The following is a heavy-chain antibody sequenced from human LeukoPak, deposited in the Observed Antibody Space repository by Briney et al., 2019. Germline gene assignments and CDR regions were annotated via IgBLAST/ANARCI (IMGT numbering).Heavy chain of an antibody. V-gene: IGHV3-23*01. D-gene: IGHD3-10*01. CDR3: AKASGSPYYFDY. CDR2: ISANGGAT. J-gene: IGHJ4*02. CDR1: GFTFSNFA. Sequence: GGSLRLSCAASGFTFSNFAMSWVRQAPGKGLECVSLISANGGATYYADSVKGRFTISRDNSKSTLYLQMNSLRADDTAVYYCAKASGSPYYFDYWGEGTLVTVSS.